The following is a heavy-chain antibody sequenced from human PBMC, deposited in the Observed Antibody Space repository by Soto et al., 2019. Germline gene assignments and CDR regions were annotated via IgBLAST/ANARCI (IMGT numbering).Heavy chain of an antibody. CDR2: TIPISDTT. CDR3: ARSQGSSTSLEIYYYYYCGMDV. V-gene: IGHV1-69*01. Sequence: QVQLVQSGAEVKKPGSSVKVSCKASGGTFSSYAISWVRQAPGQGLEWMGGTIPISDTTNYAQKFQGRVAITADEYTSTDDMQLSSLRSEDTAVYYCARSQGSSTSLEIYYYYYCGMDVWGQGTTVTVPS. J-gene: IGHJ6*02. CDR1: GGTFSSYA. D-gene: IGHD2-2*01.